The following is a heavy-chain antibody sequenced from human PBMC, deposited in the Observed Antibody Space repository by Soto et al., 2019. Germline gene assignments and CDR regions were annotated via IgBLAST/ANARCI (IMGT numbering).Heavy chain of an antibody. J-gene: IGHJ6*02. CDR2: IWYDGSNK. CDR1: GFSCSSYG. V-gene: IGHV3-33*01. CDR3: ARGFREANCTSTSCDAGSTYYYYGMGV. D-gene: IGHD2-2*01. Sequence: GGSLRLSCAASGFSCSSYGMHWVRQAPGKGLECVAVIWYDGSNKYYAESVQGRFTISRDNSKNTLYLQMNNLRAAATAVYYCARGFREANCTSTSCDAGSTYYYYGMGVWGQEATVSVSS.